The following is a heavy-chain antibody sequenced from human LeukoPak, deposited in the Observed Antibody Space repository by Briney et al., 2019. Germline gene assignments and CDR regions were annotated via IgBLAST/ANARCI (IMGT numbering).Heavy chain of an antibody. V-gene: IGHV1-18*01. J-gene: IGHJ5*02. CDR2: NSAYNGDT. CDR1: GHTLKNYG. CDR3: ARVTTVTRSPWSWGPKKIGQEVNWFDP. D-gene: IGHD4-17*01. Sequence: ASVKVSCRASGHTLKNYGVAWVRQAPGRGLGWMGWNSAYNGDTKYAQSLQGRVSMTTDTSTSTAYMELRSLRLDDTAVYYCARVTTVTRSPWSWGPKKIGQEVNWFDPWGQGTLVIVSS.